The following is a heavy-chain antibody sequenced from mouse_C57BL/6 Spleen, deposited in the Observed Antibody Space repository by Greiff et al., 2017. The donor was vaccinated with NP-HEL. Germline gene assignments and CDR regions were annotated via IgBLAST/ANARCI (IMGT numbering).Heavy chain of an antibody. V-gene: IGHV1-80*01. CDR3: ASYSYYSNYWYFDV. D-gene: IGHD2-5*01. CDR1: GYAFSSYW. J-gene: IGHJ1*03. CDR2: IYPGDGDT. Sequence: VQLQQSGAELVKPGASVKISCKASGYAFSSYWMNWVKQRPGKGLEWIGQIYPGDGDTNYNGKFKGKATLTADKSSSTAYMQLSSLTSEDSAVYFCASYSYYSNYWYFDVWGTGTTVTVSS.